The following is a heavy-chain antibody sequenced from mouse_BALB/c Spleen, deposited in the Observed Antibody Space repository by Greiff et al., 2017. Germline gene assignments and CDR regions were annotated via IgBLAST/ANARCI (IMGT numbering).Heavy chain of an antibody. D-gene: IGHD1-1*02. CDR1: GFSLTSYG. V-gene: IGHV2-2*02. Sequence: VKLVESGPGLVQPSQSLSITCTVSGFSLTSYGVHWVRQSPGKGLEWLGVIWSGGSTDYNAAFISRLSISKDNSKSQVFFKMNSLQANDTAIYYCASYGPGFAYWGQGTLVTVSA. CDR3: ASYGPGFAY. J-gene: IGHJ3*01. CDR2: IWSGGST.